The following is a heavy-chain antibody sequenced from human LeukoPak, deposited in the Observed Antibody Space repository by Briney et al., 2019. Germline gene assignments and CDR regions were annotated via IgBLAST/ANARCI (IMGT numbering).Heavy chain of an antibody. CDR1: GFTFSTYW. Sequence: GGSLRLSCTASGFTFSTYWMSWVRQAPGKGLEWVANIMQDGSKKYYVDSVKGRFTISRDNAKNSLYLQMNSLRAEDTAVYYCARDKSYGDSEDYWGQGTLVTVSS. J-gene: IGHJ4*02. CDR2: IMQDGSKK. CDR3: ARDKSYGDSEDY. V-gene: IGHV3-7*05. D-gene: IGHD4-17*01.